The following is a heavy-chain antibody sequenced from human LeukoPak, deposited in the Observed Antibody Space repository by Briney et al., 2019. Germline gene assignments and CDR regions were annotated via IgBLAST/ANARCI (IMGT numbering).Heavy chain of an antibody. J-gene: IGHJ5*02. Sequence: SVKVSCKASGDTFSSYAISWVRQAPGQGLEWMGGIIPIFGTANYAQKFQGRVTITTDESTSTAYMELSSLRSEDTAVYYCARANGYCSGGSCYSEINWFDPWGQGTLVTVSS. CDR1: GDTFSSYA. D-gene: IGHD2-15*01. V-gene: IGHV1-69*05. CDR3: ARANGYCSGGSCYSEINWFDP. CDR2: IIPIFGTA.